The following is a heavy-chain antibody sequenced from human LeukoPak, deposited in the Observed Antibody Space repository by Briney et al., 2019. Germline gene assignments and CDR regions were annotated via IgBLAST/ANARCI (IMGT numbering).Heavy chain of an antibody. V-gene: IGHV1-18*01. J-gene: IGHJ4*02. CDR3: ARDYPLHDILTGPPFDY. D-gene: IGHD3-9*01. CDR1: GYTFTSYG. CDR2: ISAYNGNT. Sequence: GASVKVSCKASGYTFTSYGISWVRQAPGQGLEWMGWISAYNGNTNYAQKLQGRVTMTTDTSTSTAYMELRSLRSDDTAVYYCARDYPLHDILTGPPFDYWGQGTLVTVSS.